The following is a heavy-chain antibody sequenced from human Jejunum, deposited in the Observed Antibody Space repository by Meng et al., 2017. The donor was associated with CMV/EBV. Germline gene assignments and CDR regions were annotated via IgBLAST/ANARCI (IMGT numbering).Heavy chain of an antibody. Sequence: ASGFSFNDYAMPWVRPAPGKGLEWVSGIDWKSGSINYADSVKGRFTISRDNAKNSLYLQMDSLRPEDTALYYCVKDNGGDSDVLHIWGQGTVVTVSS. CDR3: VKDNGGDSDVLHI. CDR1: GFSFNDYA. D-gene: IGHD4-23*01. CDR2: IDWKSGSI. V-gene: IGHV3-9*01. J-gene: IGHJ3*02.